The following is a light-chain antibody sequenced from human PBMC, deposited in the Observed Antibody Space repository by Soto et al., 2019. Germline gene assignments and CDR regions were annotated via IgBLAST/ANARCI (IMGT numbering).Light chain of an antibody. J-gene: IGKJ2*01. V-gene: IGKV1-5*03. Sequence: DIQMTQSPSTLSASVGDRVTITCRASQSISSWLAWYQQKPGKAPKLLIYKASSLESGVPSRFSGSGSGTEFTLTISSLQPDDFATYYCQQYNSLFVTFGHGSKLEIK. CDR3: QQYNSLFVT. CDR2: KAS. CDR1: QSISSW.